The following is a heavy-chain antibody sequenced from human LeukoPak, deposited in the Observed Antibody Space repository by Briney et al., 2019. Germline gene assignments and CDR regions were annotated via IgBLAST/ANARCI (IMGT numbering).Heavy chain of an antibody. CDR1: GGSISSSSYY. CDR2: IYYSGST. J-gene: IGHJ4*02. CDR3: ARGFLGDYYGSGSYYVFDY. Sequence: SETLSLTCTVSGGSISSSSYYWNWIRQPPGKGLEWIASIYYSGSTYYNPSLKSRVTISLNTSKNQFSLKLSSVTAADTAVYYCARGFLGDYYGSGSYYVFDYWGQGTLVTVSS. D-gene: IGHD3-10*01. V-gene: IGHV4-39*07.